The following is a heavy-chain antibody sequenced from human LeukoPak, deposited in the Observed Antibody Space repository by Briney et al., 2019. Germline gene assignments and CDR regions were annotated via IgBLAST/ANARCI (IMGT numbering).Heavy chain of an antibody. CDR2: IYYSGST. CDR3: ARDSGSSGYYYVSAYGMDV. CDR1: GGSISSGGYY. Sequence: PSETPSLTCTVSGGSISSGGYYWSWIRQHPGKGLEWIGYIYYSGSTYYNPSLKSRVTISVDTSKNQFSLKPSSVTTADTAVYYCARDSGSSGYYYVSAYGMDVWGQGTTVTVSS. D-gene: IGHD3-22*01. J-gene: IGHJ6*02. V-gene: IGHV4-31*03.